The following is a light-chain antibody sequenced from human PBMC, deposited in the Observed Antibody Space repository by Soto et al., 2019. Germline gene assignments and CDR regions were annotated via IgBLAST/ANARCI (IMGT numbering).Light chain of an antibody. Sequence: QSVLTQPPSVSAAPGQKVTISCSGSSSNIGHNYVSWYQQLPGTAPKLLIYDNNKRPSGIPDRFSGSKSGTSATLGITGLQTGDEADYYCGTWDSSLSAGKVFGGGTKVTVL. CDR2: DNN. J-gene: IGLJ2*01. V-gene: IGLV1-51*01. CDR1: SSNIGHNY. CDR3: GTWDSSLSAGKV.